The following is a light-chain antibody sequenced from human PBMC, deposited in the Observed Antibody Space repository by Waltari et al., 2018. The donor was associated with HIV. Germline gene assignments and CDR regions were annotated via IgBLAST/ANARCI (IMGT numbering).Light chain of an antibody. CDR1: QSLVYSDGDTF. V-gene: IGKV2-30*01. CDR2: KVS. Sequence: DVVMNQSPLSLPVSLGQPASISCRSSQSLVYSDGDTFLNWFQQRPGQSPRRLIYKVSKRDSGVPDRISGSGSGTDFTLTISRVEAEDVGVYYCMQGTHWPYTFGQGTKLEIK. J-gene: IGKJ2*01. CDR3: MQGTHWPYT.